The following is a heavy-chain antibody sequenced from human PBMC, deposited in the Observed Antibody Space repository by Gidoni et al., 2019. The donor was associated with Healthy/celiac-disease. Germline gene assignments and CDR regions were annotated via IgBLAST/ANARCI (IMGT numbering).Heavy chain of an antibody. J-gene: IGHJ4*02. Sequence: QVQLAESGGGVVTPGRSLRLSCAASCFTCCSYVLHWVRQAPGKGLEWVAVISYDGSNKYYADSVKCRLTISRDNSKNKLYLQMNSLRAEDTAVYYCAKEGRYSSSWYLAVAGLKTAYYFDYWGQGTLVTVSS. CDR3: AKEGRYSSSWYLAVAGLKTAYYFDY. D-gene: IGHD6-13*01. CDR1: CFTCCSYV. V-gene: IGHV3-30*18. CDR2: ISYDGSNK.